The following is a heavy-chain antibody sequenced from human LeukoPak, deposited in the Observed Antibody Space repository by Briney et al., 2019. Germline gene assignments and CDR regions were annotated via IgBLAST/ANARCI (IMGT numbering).Heavy chain of an antibody. CDR2: ISGSGGST. J-gene: IGHJ4*02. CDR1: GFTFSSYA. CDR3: ARDGYTGY. V-gene: IGHV3-23*01. Sequence: GGSLRLSCGASGFTFSSYAMSWVRQAPGKGLEWVSVISGSGGSTYYADSVRGRFTLSRDNSKNSLYLQMNSLRAEDTAVYYCARDGYTGYWGQGTLVTVSS. D-gene: IGHD6-13*01.